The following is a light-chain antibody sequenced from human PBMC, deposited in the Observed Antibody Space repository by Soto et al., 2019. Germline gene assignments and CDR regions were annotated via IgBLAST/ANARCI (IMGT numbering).Light chain of an antibody. CDR3: TSYTARRLYV. CDR2: DVS. CDR1: SSDVGGYDY. Sequence: QSVLTQPASVSGSPGQSITISCTGTSSDVGGYDYVSWYQQHPGKAPKLLIYDVSNRPSGVSTRFSGSKSGNTASLTISGLQAEDEGAYYCTSYTARRLYVFGSGTKVTVL. V-gene: IGLV2-14*03. J-gene: IGLJ1*01.